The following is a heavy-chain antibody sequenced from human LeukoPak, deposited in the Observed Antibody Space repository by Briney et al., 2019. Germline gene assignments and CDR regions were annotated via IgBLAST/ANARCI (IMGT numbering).Heavy chain of an antibody. CDR1: GNSISTGTYY. CDR3: AEGDSSGYSNY. V-gene: IGHV4-39*07. CDR2: INHSGST. Sequence: PSETLSLTCTVSGNSISTGTYYWGWIRQPPGKGLEWIGEINHSGSTNYNPSLKSRVTISVDTSKNQFSLKLSSVTAADTAVYYCAEGDSSGYSNYWGQGTLVTVSS. D-gene: IGHD3-22*01. J-gene: IGHJ4*02.